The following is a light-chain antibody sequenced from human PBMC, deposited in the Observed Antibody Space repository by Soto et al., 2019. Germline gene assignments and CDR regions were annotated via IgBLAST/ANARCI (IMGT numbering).Light chain of an antibody. J-gene: IGKJ1*01. Sequence: EIQLTQSPCTLSLSPGDRATLSCQASQRFIKNCLGCYEQQPGHAHRLLIYGAANRAAGMPDRFSGSGSGTDFTITISILEPDDFAVYYCQQDGSSVTFGQGTKVDIK. V-gene: IGKV3-20*01. CDR3: QQDGSSVT. CDR2: GAA. CDR1: QRFIKNC.